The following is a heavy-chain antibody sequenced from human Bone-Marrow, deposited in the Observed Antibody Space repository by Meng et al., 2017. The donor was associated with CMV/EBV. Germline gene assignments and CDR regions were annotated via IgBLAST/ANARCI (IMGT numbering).Heavy chain of an antibody. V-gene: IGHV3-23*01. Sequence: GESLKISCAASGFIFRNYAMSWVRQAPGKGLEWVSAITGSGGSTYYADPVKGRFTISRDNSKNTLYLQLSSLRAEDTAVYYCAKAYSSSWYREYYDYWGQGTLVTVSS. CDR1: GFIFRNYA. D-gene: IGHD6-13*01. CDR2: ITGSGGST. CDR3: AKAYSSSWYREYYDY. J-gene: IGHJ4*01.